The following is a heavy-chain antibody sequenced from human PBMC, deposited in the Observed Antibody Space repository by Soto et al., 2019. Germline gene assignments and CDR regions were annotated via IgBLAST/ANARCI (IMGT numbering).Heavy chain of an antibody. CDR2: IKQDGSEK. Sequence: GGALKLSCAASGVTFSSYWMSWVRQAPGKGREWVANIKQDGSEKYYVDSVKGRFTISRENAKNSLYLQVNSLRAEDTAVYYCRGYSLTYYYGMDVWGQGTLVTVSS. CDR1: GVTFSSYW. J-gene: IGHJ6*02. V-gene: IGHV3-7*05. CDR3: RGYSLTYYYGMDV. D-gene: IGHD5-18*01.